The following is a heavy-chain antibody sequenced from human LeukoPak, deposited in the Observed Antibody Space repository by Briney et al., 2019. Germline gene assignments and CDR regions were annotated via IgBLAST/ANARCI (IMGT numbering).Heavy chain of an antibody. D-gene: IGHD2-21*02. CDR1: GFTFSSYW. CDR2: IKQDGSEK. Sequence: GGSLRLSCAASGFTFSSYWMHWVRQAPGKGLEWVANIKQDGSEKYYVDSVKGRFTISRDNAKNSLYLQMNSLRAEDTAVYYCASNRVVTASTYFDYWGQGTLVTVSS. CDR3: ASNRVVTASTYFDY. J-gene: IGHJ4*02. V-gene: IGHV3-7*01.